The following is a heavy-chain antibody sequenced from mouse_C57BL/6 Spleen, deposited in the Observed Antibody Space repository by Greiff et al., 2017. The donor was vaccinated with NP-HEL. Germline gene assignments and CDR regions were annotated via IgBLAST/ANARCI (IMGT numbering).Heavy chain of an antibody. D-gene: IGHD3-2*02. CDR3: ARDRSSGYLDY. CDR2: ISYDGSN. CDR1: GYSITSGYY. Sequence: EVKLMESGPGLVKPSQSLSLTCSVTGYSITSGYYWNWIRQFPGNKLEWMGYISYDGSNNYNPSLKNRISITRDTSKNQFFLKLNSVTTEDTATYYCARDRSSGYLDYWGQGTTLTVSS. J-gene: IGHJ2*01. V-gene: IGHV3-6*01.